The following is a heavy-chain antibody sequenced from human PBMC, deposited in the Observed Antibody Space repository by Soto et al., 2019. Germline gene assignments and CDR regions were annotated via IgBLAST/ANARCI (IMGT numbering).Heavy chain of an antibody. J-gene: IGHJ4*02. CDR2: ISYDGSNK. D-gene: IGHD3-10*01. CDR1: GFTFSSYA. Sequence: GGSLRLSYAASGFTFSSYAMHWVRQAPGKGLEWVAVISYDGSNKYCADSVKGRFTISRDNSKNTLYLQMNSLRAEDTAVYYCARASSGSYYHHPYCFDYWGQGTLVTVSS. V-gene: IGHV3-30-3*01. CDR3: ARASSGSYYHHPYCFDY.